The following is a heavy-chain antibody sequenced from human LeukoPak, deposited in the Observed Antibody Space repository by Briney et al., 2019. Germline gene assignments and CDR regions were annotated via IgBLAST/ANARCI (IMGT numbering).Heavy chain of an antibody. J-gene: IGHJ4*02. CDR1: GGSFSGYY. CDR3: ARYSSGWYYFDY. D-gene: IGHD6-19*01. CDR2: IYYSGST. Sequence: PSETLSLTCAVYGGSFSGYYWSWIRQHPGKGLEWIGYIYYSGSTYYNPSLKSRVTISVDTSKNQFSLKLSSVTAADTAVYYCARYSSGWYYFDYWGQGTLVTVSS. V-gene: IGHV4-31*11.